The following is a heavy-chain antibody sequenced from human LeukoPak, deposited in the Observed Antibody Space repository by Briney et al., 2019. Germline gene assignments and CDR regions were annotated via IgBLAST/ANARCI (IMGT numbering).Heavy chain of an antibody. V-gene: IGHV3-9*01. CDR2: ISWNSGSI. CDR1: GFTFDDYA. D-gene: IGHD3-22*01. J-gene: IGHJ4*02. CDR3: AKDPLNYYDSSGWRYYFDY. Sequence: SLRLSCAASGFTFDDYAMHWVRQAPGKGLEWVSGISWNSGSIGYADSVKGRFTISRDNAKNSLYLQMNSLRAEDTALYYCAKDPLNYYDSSGWRYYFDYWGQGTLVTVSS.